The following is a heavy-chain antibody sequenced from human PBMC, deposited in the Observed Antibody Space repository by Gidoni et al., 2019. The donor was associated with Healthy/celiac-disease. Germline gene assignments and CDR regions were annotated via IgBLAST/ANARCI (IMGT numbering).Heavy chain of an antibody. Sequence: QVQLVQSGAEGKKPGASVKVSCKASGYTFTSQYMHWVRQAPGQGLEWMGIINPSVGSTSYAQKFQGRVTMTRDTSTSTVYMELSSLRSEDTAVYYCARDGPVLRFLECLMETTGYYGMDVWGQGTTVTVSS. V-gene: IGHV1-46*03. CDR1: GYTFTSQY. CDR3: ARDGPVLRFLECLMETTGYYGMDV. J-gene: IGHJ6*02. D-gene: IGHD3-3*01. CDR2: INPSVGST.